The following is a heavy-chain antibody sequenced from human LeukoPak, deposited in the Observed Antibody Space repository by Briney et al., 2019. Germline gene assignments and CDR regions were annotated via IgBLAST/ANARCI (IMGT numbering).Heavy chain of an antibody. Sequence: GGSLRLSCAASGFTFSSYSMNWVRQAPGKGLEWVSYISSSSSTIYYADSVKGRFTISRDNAKNSLYLQMNSLRAEDTAVYYCARGGARRFDNWGQGTLVTVSS. J-gene: IGHJ4*02. D-gene: IGHD1-26*01. CDR1: GFTFSSYS. CDR3: ARGGARRFDN. CDR2: ISSSSSTI. V-gene: IGHV3-48*01.